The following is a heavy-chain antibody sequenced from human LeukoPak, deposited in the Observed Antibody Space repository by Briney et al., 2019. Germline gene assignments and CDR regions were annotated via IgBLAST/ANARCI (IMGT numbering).Heavy chain of an antibody. CDR3: AGGVGATKRQPAPYFDY. CDR1: GGSISSYY. Sequence: SETLSLTCTVSGGSISSYYWSWIRQPPGKGLEWIGYIYYSGSTNYNPSLKSRVTISVDTSKNQFSLKLSSVTAADTAVYYCAGGVGATKRQPAPYFDYWGQGTLVTVSS. CDR2: IYYSGST. D-gene: IGHD1-26*01. J-gene: IGHJ4*02. V-gene: IGHV4-59*01.